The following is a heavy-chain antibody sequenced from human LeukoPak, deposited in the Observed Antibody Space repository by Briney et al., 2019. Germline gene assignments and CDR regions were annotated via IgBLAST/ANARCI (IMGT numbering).Heavy chain of an antibody. J-gene: IGHJ1*01. V-gene: IGHV4-34*01. Sequence: SETLSLTCAVHGGSFSGYYWSSFRQPPGKGLEWIGEINHSGSTNYNPSLKSRVTISVDTSKNQFSLKLSSVTAADTAVYYCAYSSGYQQHWGQGTLVTVSS. CDR2: INHSGST. CDR3: AYSSGYQQH. D-gene: IGHD3-22*01. CDR1: GGSFSGYY.